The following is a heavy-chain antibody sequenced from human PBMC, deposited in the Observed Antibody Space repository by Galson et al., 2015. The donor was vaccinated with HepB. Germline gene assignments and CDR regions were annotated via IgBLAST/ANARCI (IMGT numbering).Heavy chain of an antibody. V-gene: IGHV3-30*03. D-gene: IGHD4-17*01. CDR3: ARYYGDYRALDY. J-gene: IGHJ4*02. CDR2: ISYNGRNK. Sequence: SLRLSCAASGFTFSSYGMHWVRQAPGKGLEWVAVISYNGRNKFYADSVKGRFTISRDNSKNTLYLQMNSLRAEDTAVYYCARYYGDYRALDYWGQGTLVSVSS. CDR1: GFTFSSYG.